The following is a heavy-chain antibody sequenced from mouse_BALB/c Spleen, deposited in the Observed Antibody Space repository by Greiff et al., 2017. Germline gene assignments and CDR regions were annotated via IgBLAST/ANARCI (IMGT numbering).Heavy chain of an antibody. CDR2: IYPGNSDT. D-gene: IGHD2-1*01. Sequence: EVQLQQSGTVLARPGASVKMSCKASGYTFTSYWMHWVKQRPGQGLEWIGAIYPGNSDTSYNQKFKGKAKLTAVTSTSTAYMELSSLTNEDSAVYYCTRGGSIYYGNSYAMDYWGQGTSVTVSS. CDR1: GYTFTSYW. V-gene: IGHV1-5*01. J-gene: IGHJ4*01. CDR3: TRGGSIYYGNSYAMDY.